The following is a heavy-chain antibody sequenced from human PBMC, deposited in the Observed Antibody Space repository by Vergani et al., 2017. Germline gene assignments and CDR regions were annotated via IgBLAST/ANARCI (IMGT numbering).Heavy chain of an antibody. D-gene: IGHD6-13*01. CDR2: INHSGST. Sequence: QVQLQQWGAGLLKPSETLSLTCAVYGGSFSGYYWSWIRQPPGKGLEWIGEINHSGSTNYNPSLKSRVTISVDTSKNQFSLKLSSVTAADTAVYYCARIGGIAAVNYMDVWGQGTTVTVSS. J-gene: IGHJ6*03. CDR1: GGSFSGYY. V-gene: IGHV4-34*01. CDR3: ARIGGIAAVNYMDV.